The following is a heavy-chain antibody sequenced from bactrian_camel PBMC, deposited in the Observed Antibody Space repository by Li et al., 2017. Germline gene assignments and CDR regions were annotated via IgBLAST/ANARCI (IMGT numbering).Heavy chain of an antibody. CDR3: AADWAPGENWVKAALSNPNIFNY. J-gene: IGHJ4*01. CDR2: LYTGGGST. Sequence: QLVESGGGSVQAGGSLRLSCGASGHTYNSNCMGWFRQAPGMEREAVAGLYTGGGSTYYADSVKGRFTISQDSAKNVMSLQMNDLKPEDTGMYFCAADWAPGENWVKAALSNPNIFNYWGQGTQVTVS. CDR1: GHTYNSNC. D-gene: IGHD3*01. V-gene: IGHV3S54*01.